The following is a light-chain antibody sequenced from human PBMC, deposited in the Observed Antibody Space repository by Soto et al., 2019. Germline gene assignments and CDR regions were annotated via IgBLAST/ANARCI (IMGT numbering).Light chain of an antibody. Sequence: DIVMTQSPDSLAVSLGERATINCKSSQSVLYSSDIKNYLAWYQQKPGHPPKLLIYWASTRESGVRDRFSGSGSETDFTLTISSLQAEDVAVYYCQQYYSTPVTFGQGTKVEIK. CDR2: WAS. CDR3: QQYYSTPVT. J-gene: IGKJ1*01. V-gene: IGKV4-1*01. CDR1: QSVLYSSDIKNY.